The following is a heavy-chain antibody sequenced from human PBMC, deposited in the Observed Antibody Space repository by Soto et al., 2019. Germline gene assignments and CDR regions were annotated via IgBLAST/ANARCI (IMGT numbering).Heavy chain of an antibody. CDR1: GDSFTSYG. V-gene: IGHV1-18*01. CDR2: ISAYNGNT. Sequence: GTSVKLSCEACGDSFTSYGISWVRQAPKQGLEWMGWISAYNGNTNYAQKLQGRVTMTTDTSTSTAYMELRSLRSDDTAVYYCARDGGTYYDILTGPQAFDIWGQGTMVTVSS. CDR3: ARDGGTYYDILTGPQAFDI. D-gene: IGHD3-9*01. J-gene: IGHJ3*02.